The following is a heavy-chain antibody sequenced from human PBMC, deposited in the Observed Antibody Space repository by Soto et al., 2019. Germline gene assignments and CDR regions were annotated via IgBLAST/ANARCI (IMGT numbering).Heavy chain of an antibody. CDR2: VSGHEGKT. Sequence: QVQLVQSGAEVKKPGASVKVSCKASGYRFTNHGISWVRQAPGQGLEWMGWVSGHEGKTKYARKFQGRVTMTTDTSTSTAYMEMTSLRYDDTAVYYCASDFYPLAYYFDLWGQGTLVTVSS. V-gene: IGHV1-18*01. J-gene: IGHJ4*02. CDR3: ASDFYPLAYYFDL. CDR1: GYRFTNHG.